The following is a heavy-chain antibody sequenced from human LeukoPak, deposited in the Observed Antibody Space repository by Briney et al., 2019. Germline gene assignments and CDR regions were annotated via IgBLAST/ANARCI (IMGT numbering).Heavy chain of an antibody. V-gene: IGHV4-59*11. CDR3: ASSDFYCGDDSCPPNTFDAFDV. Sequence: PSETLSLTCTFSGASISRHYWSWIRQPPGKGLEWIGYIYYSGSTNYNPSLKSRVTISIDTSRNQFSLRLSSVTAADTAVYYCASSDFYCGDDSCPPNTFDAFDVWGQGTTVTVSS. D-gene: IGHD2-21*01. J-gene: IGHJ3*01. CDR1: GASISRHY. CDR2: IYYSGST.